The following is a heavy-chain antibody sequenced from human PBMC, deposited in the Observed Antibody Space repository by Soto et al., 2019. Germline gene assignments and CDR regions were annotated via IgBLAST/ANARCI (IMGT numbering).Heavy chain of an antibody. J-gene: IGHJ4*02. V-gene: IGHV1-18*01. CDR2: ISAHNGNT. CDR1: DYTFTSYE. Sequence: VHLVQSGAEVKKPGASVKVSCKGSDYTFTSYESTWVRQAPGQGLEWMGWISAHNGNTDYAQKLQGRVTVTRDTSTSTAYMELRSLRSVDPAVYYCARGRYGDYWGQGALVTVSS. D-gene: IGHD1-1*01. CDR3: ARGRYGDY.